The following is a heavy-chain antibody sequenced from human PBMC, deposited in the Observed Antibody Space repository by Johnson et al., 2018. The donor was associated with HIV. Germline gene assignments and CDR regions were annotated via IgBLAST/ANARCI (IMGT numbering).Heavy chain of an antibody. J-gene: IGHJ3*02. V-gene: IGHV3-30*02. CDR3: ARAFLSHYYDSSGPVDI. D-gene: IGHD3-22*01. Sequence: VQLVESGGGVVQPGGSLTLSCAATGFTFIDYGMHWVRQAPGKGLDLLTFIPYNGRNTFYADSVKGRFNISRDNSKNTLFLHMSDLRPEDTAVYYCARAFLSHYYDSSGPVDIWGQGTMVTVSS. CDR1: GFTFIDYG. CDR2: IPYNGRNT.